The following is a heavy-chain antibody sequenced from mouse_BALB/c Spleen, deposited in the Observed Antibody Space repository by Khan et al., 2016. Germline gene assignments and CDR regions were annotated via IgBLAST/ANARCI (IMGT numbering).Heavy chain of an antibody. CDR3: ARWDDRYSYYFDY. CDR2: RSYSGST. J-gene: IGHJ2*01. Sequence: EVQLQESGPGLVKPSQSLSLTCTVTGYSITSDYAWNWIRQFPGNKLEWMGYRSYSGSTSYNPSLKSRISITRDTSKNQFFLQLNSVTTEDTATYYCARWDDRYSYYFDYWGQGTTLTVSS. V-gene: IGHV3-2*02. D-gene: IGHD2-3*01. CDR1: GYSITSDYA.